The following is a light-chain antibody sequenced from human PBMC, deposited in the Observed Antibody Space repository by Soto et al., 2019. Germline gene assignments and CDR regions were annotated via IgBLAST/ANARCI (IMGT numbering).Light chain of an antibody. CDR1: SSDVGSYNL. V-gene: IGLV2-23*02. CDR3: CSYAGSYTPLYV. CDR2: EVS. J-gene: IGLJ1*01. Sequence: QSALTQPASVSGSPGQSITISCTGTSSDVGSYNLVSWYQQHPGKAPQLMIYEVSKRPSGVSNRFSGSKSGNTASLTISGLQAEDEADYYCCSYAGSYTPLYVFGTGTKLTVL.